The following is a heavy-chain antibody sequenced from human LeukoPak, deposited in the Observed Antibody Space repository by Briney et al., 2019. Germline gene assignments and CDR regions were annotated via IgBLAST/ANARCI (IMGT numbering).Heavy chain of an antibody. CDR1: GFTFSSYG. J-gene: IGHJ5*02. CDR3: AKDGRLWFGELFKDNWFDP. CDR2: ISYDGSNK. V-gene: IGHV3-30*18. Sequence: GGSLRLSCAASGFTFSSYGMHWVRQAPGKGLEWVAVISYDGSNKYYADSVKGRFTISRDNSKNTLYLQMNSLRAEDTAVYYCAKDGRLWFGELFKDNWFDPWGQGTLVTVSS. D-gene: IGHD3-10*01.